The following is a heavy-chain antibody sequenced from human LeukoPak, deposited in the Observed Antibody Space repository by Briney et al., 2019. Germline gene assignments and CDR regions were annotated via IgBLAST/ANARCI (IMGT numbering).Heavy chain of an antibody. CDR1: VFTFSSHC. D-gene: IGHD3-16*02. CDR2: IKQDGSQE. Sequence: GGSLRLSGAACVFTFSSHCMKWARAAPGEGVGWVANIKQDGSQEYYVDSVKGRITISRDNAKNSLYLQMNSLRAEDTAVYYCARGTAGGVINWGIDYWGQGTLVTVSS. CDR3: ARGTAGGVINWGIDY. V-gene: IGHV3-7*01. J-gene: IGHJ4*02.